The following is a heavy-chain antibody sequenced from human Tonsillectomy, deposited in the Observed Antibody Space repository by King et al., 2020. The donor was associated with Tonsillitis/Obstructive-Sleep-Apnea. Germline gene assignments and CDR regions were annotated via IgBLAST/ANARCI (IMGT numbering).Heavy chain of an antibody. J-gene: IGHJ5*02. CDR2: IYYSGST. V-gene: IGHV4-39*01. Sequence: QLQESGPGLVKPSETLSLTCTVSGGSISSRSYYWGWIRQPPGKGLEWIGSIYYSGSTYYNPSLKSRVTISVDTSKNQFSLTLSSVTAADTAVYYCARQGGQLVQVRWFDPWGQGTLVTVSS. D-gene: IGHD6-6*01. CDR1: GGSISSRSYY. CDR3: ARQGGQLVQVRWFDP.